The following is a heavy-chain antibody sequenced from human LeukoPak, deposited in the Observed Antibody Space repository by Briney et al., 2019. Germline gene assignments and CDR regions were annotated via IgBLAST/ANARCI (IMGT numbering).Heavy chain of an antibody. J-gene: IGHJ4*02. Sequence: GGSLRLSCAASGFTFSSYAMTWVRQAPGKGLEWVAAIWYDGSIQYYADSVKGRFTISRDNSKNTLYLQMDSLRAEDTAVYYCARAGYCSGGSCYGSDYWGQGTLVSVSS. D-gene: IGHD2-15*01. CDR2: IWYDGSIQ. CDR3: ARAGYCSGGSCYGSDY. V-gene: IGHV3-33*08. CDR1: GFTFSSYA.